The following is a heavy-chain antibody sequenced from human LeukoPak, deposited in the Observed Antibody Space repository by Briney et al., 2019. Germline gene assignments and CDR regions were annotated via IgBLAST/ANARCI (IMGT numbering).Heavy chain of an antibody. CDR1: GFTFSSYA. Sequence: QTGGSLRLSCAASGFTFSSYAMSWVRQAPGKGLEWVSAISGSGGSTYYADSVKGRFTISRDNSKNTLYLQMNSLRAEDTAVYYCAKDGGITMIVLSLGDDAFDIWGQGTMVTVSS. CDR3: AKDGGITMIVLSLGDDAFDI. D-gene: IGHD3-22*01. J-gene: IGHJ3*02. CDR2: ISGSGGST. V-gene: IGHV3-23*01.